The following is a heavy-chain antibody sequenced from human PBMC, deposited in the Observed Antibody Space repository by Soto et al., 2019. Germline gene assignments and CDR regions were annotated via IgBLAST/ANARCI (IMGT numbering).Heavy chain of an antibody. J-gene: IGHJ4*02. V-gene: IGHV3-21*01. CDR1: GFTFSRVS. Sequence: SGGSLRLSCEASGFTFSRVSMNWVRQVRGKGLEWVASISSASSETWYADSVKGRFIISRDNAQNSLFLQMNTLRPEDSAIYYCARVAYWGPGTQVTVS. CDR2: ISSASSET. CDR3: ARVAY.